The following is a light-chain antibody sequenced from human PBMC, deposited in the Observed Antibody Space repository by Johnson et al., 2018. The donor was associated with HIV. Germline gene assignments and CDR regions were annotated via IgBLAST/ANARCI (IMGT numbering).Light chain of an antibody. CDR2: ENN. CDR3: GTWDSSLSAGEV. CDR1: SSNIGNNY. Sequence: QSVLTQPPSVSAAPGQKVTISCSGSSSNIGNNYVSWYQQLPGTAPKLLIYENNKRPSGIPDRFSGSKSGTSATLGITGLQPRDEADYYCGTWDSSLSAGEVFGTGTKVTVL. V-gene: IGLV1-51*02. J-gene: IGLJ1*01.